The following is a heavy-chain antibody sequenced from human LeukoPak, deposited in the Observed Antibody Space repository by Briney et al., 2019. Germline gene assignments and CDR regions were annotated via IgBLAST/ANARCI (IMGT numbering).Heavy chain of an antibody. Sequence: GGSLRLSCAASGFTFSSYAMSWVRQAPGKGLEWVSAISGSGGSTYYADSVKGRFTISRDNAKNTLYLQMNSLRAEDTAVYYCARGRGDRYSDYWGQGTLVTVSS. D-gene: IGHD2-15*01. CDR2: ISGSGGST. V-gene: IGHV3-23*01. CDR1: GFTFSSYA. J-gene: IGHJ4*02. CDR3: ARGRGDRYSDY.